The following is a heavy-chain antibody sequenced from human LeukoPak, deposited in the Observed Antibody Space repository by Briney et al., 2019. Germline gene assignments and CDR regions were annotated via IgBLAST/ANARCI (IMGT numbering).Heavy chain of an antibody. D-gene: IGHD2-2*01. V-gene: IGHV3-7*01. CDR1: GFAFSNYW. Sequence: PGGSLRLSCAASGFAFSNYWMSWVRQAPGKGLEWVANIKQDGSEKYYVDSVKGRFTISRDNAKNSLYLQMNSLRAEDTAVYYCASCGSTSCTYWGQGTLVTVSS. CDR3: ASCGSTSCTY. J-gene: IGHJ4*02. CDR2: IKQDGSEK.